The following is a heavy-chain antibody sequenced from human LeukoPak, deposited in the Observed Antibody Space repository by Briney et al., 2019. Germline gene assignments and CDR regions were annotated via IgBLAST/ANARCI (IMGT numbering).Heavy chain of an antibody. Sequence: SETLSLTCTVSGGSISSYYWSWIRRPPGKGLEWIGYIYYSGSTNYNPSLKSRVTISVDTSKNQFSLKLSSVTAADTAVYYCASEPSAMALRGAFDIWGQGTMVTVSS. CDR1: GGSISSYY. J-gene: IGHJ3*02. CDR2: IYYSGST. V-gene: IGHV4-59*01. CDR3: ASEPSAMALRGAFDI. D-gene: IGHD5-18*01.